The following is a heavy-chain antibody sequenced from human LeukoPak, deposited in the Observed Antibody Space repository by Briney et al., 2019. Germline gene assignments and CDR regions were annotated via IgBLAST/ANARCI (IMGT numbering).Heavy chain of an antibody. V-gene: IGHV3-21*01. CDR2: ISSSSSYI. Sequence: NPGGSLRLSCAASGFTFSSYSMNWVRQAPGKGLEWVSSISSSSSYIYYADSAKGRFTISRDNAKNSLYLQMNSLRAEDTAVYYCARVITMIVVPDAFDIWGQGTMVTVSS. CDR1: GFTFSSYS. J-gene: IGHJ3*02. CDR3: ARVITMIVVPDAFDI. D-gene: IGHD3-22*01.